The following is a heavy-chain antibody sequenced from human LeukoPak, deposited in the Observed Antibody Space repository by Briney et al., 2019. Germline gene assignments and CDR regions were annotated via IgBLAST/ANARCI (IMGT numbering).Heavy chain of an antibody. CDR2: IIESGSGT. J-gene: IGHJ4*02. CDR1: GFTFSSYG. D-gene: IGHD5-18*01. CDR3: AKDIAQGYTFGSIEQDY. Sequence: GGSLSLSCAASGFTFSSYGMHWVRQAPGKGLEWVSAIIESGSGTYYSDSVKGRFTISRDNSKDTLSLQMNSLRAEDTAVYYCAKDIAQGYTFGSIEQDYWGQGTLVTVSS. V-gene: IGHV3-23*01.